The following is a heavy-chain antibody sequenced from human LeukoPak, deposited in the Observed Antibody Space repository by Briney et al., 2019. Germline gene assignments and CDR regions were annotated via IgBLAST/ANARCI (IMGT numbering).Heavy chain of an antibody. D-gene: IGHD3-10*01. CDR2: ISYDGSNK. CDR3: ANLPLRGIIGLVGY. J-gene: IGHJ4*02. CDR1: GFTFSSYG. Sequence: GRSLRLSCAASGFTFSSYGMHWDRQAPGKGLEWVAVISYDGSNKYYADSVKDRFTISRDNSKNTLYLQMNSLRAEDTAVYFCANLPLRGIIGLVGYWGQGTLVTVSS. V-gene: IGHV3-30*18.